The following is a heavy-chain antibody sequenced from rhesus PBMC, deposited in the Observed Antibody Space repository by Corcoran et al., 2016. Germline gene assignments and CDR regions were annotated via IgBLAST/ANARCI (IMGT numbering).Heavy chain of an antibody. D-gene: IGHD2-2*01. V-gene: IGHV4-122*02. J-gene: IGHJ4*01. CDR2: IPQSGST. Sequence: QVQLQESGPGLVKSSETLSLTCAVSGGSISSSYNYWSWIRQAPGKGLEWIGVIPQSGSTNYNPPLKSRVTISRDTSKNQFSLKLTSVTAADTAFYYCARRDCSSSSCYFDNWGQGVLVTVSS. CDR1: GGSISSSYNY. CDR3: ARRDCSSSSCYFDN.